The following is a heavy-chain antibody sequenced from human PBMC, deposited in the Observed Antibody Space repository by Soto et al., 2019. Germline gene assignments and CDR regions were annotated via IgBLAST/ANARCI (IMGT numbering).Heavy chain of an antibody. D-gene: IGHD6-6*01. CDR1: GGSFSGYY. CDR3: ARGKVAARRVRYFDY. Sequence: QVQLQQWGAGLLKPSETLSLTCAVYGGSFSGYYWSWIRQPPGKGLEWIGEINHSGSTNYNPSLMSRVTISVDTSQNQFSLKLSSVTAADTAVYYCARGKVAARRVRYFDYWGQGTLVTVSS. J-gene: IGHJ4*02. V-gene: IGHV4-34*01. CDR2: INHSGST.